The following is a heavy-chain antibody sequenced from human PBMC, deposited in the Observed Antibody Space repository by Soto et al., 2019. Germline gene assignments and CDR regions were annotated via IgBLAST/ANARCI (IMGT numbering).Heavy chain of an antibody. Sequence: PSETLSLTCTVSGGSISNGDYLWSWIRQHPGKGLEWIGYIDYSGSTYYTPSLQSRVTISIDTSKNQFSLKLSSVTAADTAAYYCARDVAPAANNYFGMDVWGQGTTVTVSS. CDR3: ARDVAPAANNYFGMDV. V-gene: IGHV4-31*03. D-gene: IGHD2-2*01. CDR1: GGSISNGDYL. CDR2: IDYSGST. J-gene: IGHJ6*02.